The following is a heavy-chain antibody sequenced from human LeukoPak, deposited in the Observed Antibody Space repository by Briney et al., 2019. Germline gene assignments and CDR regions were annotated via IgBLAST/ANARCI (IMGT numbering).Heavy chain of an antibody. J-gene: IGHJ4*02. CDR3: AKIETAAAATLRGFDY. V-gene: IGHV3-23*01. Sequence: PGGSLRLSCAASGFTFCSYAMSWVRQAPGKGLEWVSSIGGSGGSTYYADSVKGRFTISRDNSKNTLYLQMNSLRAEDTAVYYCAKIETAAAATLRGFDYWGQGTLGTVSS. CDR1: GFTFCSYA. D-gene: IGHD6-13*01. CDR2: IGGSGGST.